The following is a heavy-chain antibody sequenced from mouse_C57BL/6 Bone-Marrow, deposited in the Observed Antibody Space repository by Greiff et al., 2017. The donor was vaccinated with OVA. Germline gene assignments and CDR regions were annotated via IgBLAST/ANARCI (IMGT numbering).Heavy chain of an antibody. V-gene: IGHV5-9*01. CDR2: ISGGGGNT. CDR1: GFTFSSYT. Sequence: EVKVVESGGGLVKPGGSLKLSCAASGFTFSSYTMSWVRQTPEKRLEWVATISGGGGNTYYPDSVKGRFTISRDNAKNTLYLQMSSLRSEDTALYYCARQKRVYYDYDVFAYWGQGTLVTVSA. J-gene: IGHJ3*01. D-gene: IGHD2-4*01. CDR3: ARQKRVYYDYDVFAY.